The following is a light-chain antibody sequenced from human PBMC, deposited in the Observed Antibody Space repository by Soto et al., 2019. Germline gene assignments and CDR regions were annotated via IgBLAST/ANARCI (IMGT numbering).Light chain of an antibody. CDR1: QSVSSN. J-gene: IGKJ1*01. Sequence: EIVMTQSPAPLSVSPGERATLSCRASQSVSSNLAWYQQKPGQAPRLLIYGASTRATGIPAMFSGSGSGTEFTLTISRLQSEDFAVYSCQQYNNWPRTFGQGTKVEIK. CDR2: GAS. V-gene: IGKV3-15*01. CDR3: QQYNNWPRT.